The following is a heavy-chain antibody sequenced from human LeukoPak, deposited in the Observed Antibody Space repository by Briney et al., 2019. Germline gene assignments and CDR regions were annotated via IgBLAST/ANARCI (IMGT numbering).Heavy chain of an antibody. V-gene: IGHV1-8*01. J-gene: IGHJ6*03. Sequence: GASVKVSCKTSGYTFTSYDLNWVRQATGQGLEWMGWVNPNSGNTGYAQKFQGRVTMTMDPSISTAYMELSSLRSEDTAVYYCARGRPRHYYYYYYMDVWGKGTTVTVSS. CDR2: VNPNSGNT. CDR3: ARGRPRHYYYYYYMDV. CDR1: GYTFTSYD.